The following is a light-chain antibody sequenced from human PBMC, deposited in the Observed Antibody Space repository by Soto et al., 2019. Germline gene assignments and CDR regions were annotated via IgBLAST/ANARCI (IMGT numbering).Light chain of an antibody. J-gene: IGLJ2*01. CDR3: ATWDDSLNGVL. CDR1: SSNIGSNT. Sequence: QAVLTQPPSASGTPGQRVTISCSGSSSNIGSNTVNWYQQLPGTAPKLLIHGDNLRPSGVPDRFSGSKSGTSASLAISGLQSEDEADYYCATWDDSLNGVLFGGGTKVTVL. CDR2: GDN. V-gene: IGLV1-44*01.